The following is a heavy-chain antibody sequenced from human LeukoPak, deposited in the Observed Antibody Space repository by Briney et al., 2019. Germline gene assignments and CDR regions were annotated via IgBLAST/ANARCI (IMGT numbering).Heavy chain of an antibody. J-gene: IGHJ4*02. CDR3: AKDRRLPWDYFDS. CDR1: GFTFSSYA. D-gene: IGHD5-12*01. CDR2: IDGSGGST. V-gene: IGHV3-23*01. Sequence: EGSLRLSCVASGFTFSSYAMSWFRQAPGRGLEWVSAIDGSGGSTYYADSVKGRFTISRDNSKNTLYLQMHSLRAEDTAIYYCAKDRRLPWDYFDSWGQETQVTVSS.